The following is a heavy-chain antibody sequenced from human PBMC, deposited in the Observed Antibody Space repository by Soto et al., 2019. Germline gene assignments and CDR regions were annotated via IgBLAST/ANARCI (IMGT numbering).Heavy chain of an antibody. V-gene: IGHV3-30*18. CDR3: AKDDNRRRGYSYGYYYYGMDV. CDR2: ISYDGSNK. D-gene: IGHD5-18*01. Sequence: QVQLVESGGGVVQPGRSLRLSCAASGFTFSSYGMHWVRQAPGKGLEWVAVISYDGSNKYYADSVKGRFTISRDNSKNTLYLQRNSLRAEDTAVYYCAKDDNRRRGYSYGYYYYGMDVWGQGTTVTVSS. CDR1: GFTFSSYG. J-gene: IGHJ6*02.